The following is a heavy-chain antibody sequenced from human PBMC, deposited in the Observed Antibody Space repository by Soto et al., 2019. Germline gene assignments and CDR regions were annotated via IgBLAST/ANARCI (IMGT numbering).Heavy chain of an antibody. J-gene: IGHJ3*01. D-gene: IGHD6-19*01. CDR1: GGSFSGYF. V-gene: IGHV4-34*01. Sequence: SETLSLTCDVYGGSFSGYFWNWIRQSPGKGLEWIGKVNHNGRNNYNPSLKSRVTISLDMSKKRISLKLTSVTAADTAVYYCARGGSSDWQVAFDFWGQGTMVTVSS. CDR3: ARGGSSDWQVAFDF. CDR2: VNHNGRN.